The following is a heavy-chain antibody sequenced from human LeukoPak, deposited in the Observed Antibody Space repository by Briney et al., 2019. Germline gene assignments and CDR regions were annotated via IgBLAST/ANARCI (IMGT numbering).Heavy chain of an antibody. V-gene: IGHV4-59*01. J-gene: IGHJ3*02. Sequence: SGTLSLTCSVSGGSISSYDWSWIRQPPGKGLEWIGYLYYSGSTNSNPSLKGRVTMSVDTSKNQSSLKLRSVTAADTAVYYCARGGSGISNAFDIWGQGTMVTVSS. CDR3: ARGGSGISNAFDI. CDR2: LYYSGST. D-gene: IGHD3-10*01. CDR1: GGSISSYD.